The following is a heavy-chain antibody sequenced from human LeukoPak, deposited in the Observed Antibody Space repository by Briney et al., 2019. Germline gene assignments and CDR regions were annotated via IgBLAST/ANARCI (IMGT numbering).Heavy chain of an antibody. V-gene: IGHV3-7*01. D-gene: IGHD1-26*01. CDR3: ARDLPVVGAPGFDY. Sequence: SGGSLRLSCAASGFSFSSYWMSWVRQAPGKGPEWLANIKQDGSEKCYVDSVKGRFTISRDNAKNSLYLQMNSLRDDDTAVYYCARDLPVVGAPGFDYWGQGTLVTVSS. CDR1: GFSFSSYW. J-gene: IGHJ4*02. CDR2: IKQDGSEK.